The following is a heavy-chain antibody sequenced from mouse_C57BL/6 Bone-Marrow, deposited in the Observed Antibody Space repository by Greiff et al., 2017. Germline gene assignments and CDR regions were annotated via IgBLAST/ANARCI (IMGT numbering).Heavy chain of an antibody. Sequence: VQLQQSGPVLVKPGASVKMSCKASGYTFTDYYMNWVKQSHGKSLEWIGVINPYNGGTSYNQKFKGKATLTVDKSSSTAYMELNSLTSEDSAVYYCAQLGQKYFDDWGQGTTLTVSS. CDR3: AQLGQKYFDD. D-gene: IGHD4-1*02. J-gene: IGHJ2*01. V-gene: IGHV1-19*01. CDR1: GYTFTDYY. CDR2: INPYNGGT.